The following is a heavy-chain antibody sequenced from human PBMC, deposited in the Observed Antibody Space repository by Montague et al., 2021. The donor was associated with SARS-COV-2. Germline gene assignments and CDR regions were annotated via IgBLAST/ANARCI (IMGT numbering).Heavy chain of an antibody. CDR3: ASPTYYYDCSGSDAFDI. D-gene: IGHD3-22*01. CDR1: GGSISSSSYY. J-gene: IGHJ3*02. CDR2: IYYSGST. V-gene: IGHV4-39*01. Sequence: SETLSLTCTVSGGSISSSSYYWGWIRQPPGKGLEWIGSIYYSGSTYYNPSLKSRVTISVDTSKNQFPLKLSSVAAADTAVYYCASPTYYYDCSGSDAFDIWGQGTLVTVSS.